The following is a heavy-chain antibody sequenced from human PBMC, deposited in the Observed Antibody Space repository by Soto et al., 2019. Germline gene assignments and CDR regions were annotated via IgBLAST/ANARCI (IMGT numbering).Heavy chain of an antibody. CDR1: GFTFSDYY. CDR3: AGDYDILTGYYIFDY. CDR2: ISSSGSTI. J-gene: IGHJ4*02. D-gene: IGHD3-9*01. V-gene: IGHV3-11*01. Sequence: GGSLRLSCAASGFTFSDYYMSWIRQAPGKGLEWVSYISSSGSTIYYADSVKGRFTISRDNAKNSLYLQMNSLRAEDTAVYYCAGDYDILTGYYIFDYWGQGTLVTVSS.